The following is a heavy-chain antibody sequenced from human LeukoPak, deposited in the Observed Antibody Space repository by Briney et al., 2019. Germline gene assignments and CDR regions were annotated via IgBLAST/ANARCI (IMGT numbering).Heavy chain of an antibody. V-gene: IGHV3-7*03. CDR3: ARDQYDTWSRRGNFDA. Sequence: GGSLRLSCVASGFTFGKYWMSWVRQAPGKGLEWVANIKLDGSEKNCVDSVKGRFTISRDNTKNSLYLQMNSLRAEDTAVFYCARDQYDTWSRRGNFDAWGQGTLVIVSS. D-gene: IGHD3-3*01. CDR1: GFTFGKYW. J-gene: IGHJ4*02. CDR2: IKLDGSEK.